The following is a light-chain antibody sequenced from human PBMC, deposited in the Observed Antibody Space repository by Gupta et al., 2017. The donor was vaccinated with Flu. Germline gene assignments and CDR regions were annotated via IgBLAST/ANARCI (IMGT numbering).Light chain of an antibody. Sequence: IALTQSPGTLSLSPGERATLSCRASQSITRNFLAWYQQKPGQSPRLLIHSASSRATGIPDRFSGSGSGTDFTLTINGLEPEDFAVYYCQQYGDSPPTTFGQGTKVEIK. J-gene: IGKJ1*01. CDR2: SAS. CDR3: QQYGDSPPTT. CDR1: QSITRNF. V-gene: IGKV3-20*01.